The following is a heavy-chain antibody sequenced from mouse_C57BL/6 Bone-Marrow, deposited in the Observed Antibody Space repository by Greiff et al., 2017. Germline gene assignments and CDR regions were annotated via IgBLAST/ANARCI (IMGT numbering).Heavy chain of an antibody. V-gene: IGHV8-8*01. CDR2: IWWDDDK. CDR1: GFSLSTFGMG. J-gene: IGHJ4*01. Sequence: QVTLKESGPGILQPSQTLSLTSSFSGFSLSTFGMGVGWIRQPSGKGLEWLAHIWWDDDKYYNPALKSRLTISKDTSKNQVFLKIANVDTADTATYYCARITVGESLYYAMDYWGQGTSVTVSS. D-gene: IGHD1-1*01. CDR3: ARITVGESLYYAMDY.